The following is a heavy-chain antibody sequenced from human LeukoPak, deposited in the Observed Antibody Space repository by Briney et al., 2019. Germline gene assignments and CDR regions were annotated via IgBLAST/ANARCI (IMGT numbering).Heavy chain of an antibody. CDR2: ISAYNGNT. D-gene: IGHD3-22*01. CDR1: GYTFTSYG. Sequence: ASVKVSCKASGYTFTSYGISWVRQAPGQGLEWMGWISAYNGNTNYAQKLQGRVTMTTDTSTSTAYMELRSLRSDDTAVYCCARDIPLDYYDSSGPCDYWGQGTLVTVSS. V-gene: IGHV1-18*01. CDR3: ARDIPLDYYDSSGPCDY. J-gene: IGHJ4*02.